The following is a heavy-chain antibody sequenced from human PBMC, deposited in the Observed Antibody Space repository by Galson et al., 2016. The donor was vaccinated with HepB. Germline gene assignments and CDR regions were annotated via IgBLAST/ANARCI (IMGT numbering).Heavy chain of an antibody. CDR1: GFTFSIYA. D-gene: IGHD6-19*01. CDR2: ISSGGGNT. Sequence: SLRLSCAASGFTFSIYAMTWVRQTPGKGLEWVSVISSGGGNTHYADSVKGRFTISRDNSKNTLYLQMNSLRAEDTAVYYCAKVSQTKAVAVPFDYWGQGTLVTVSS. V-gene: IGHV3-23*01. J-gene: IGHJ4*02. CDR3: AKVSQTKAVAVPFDY.